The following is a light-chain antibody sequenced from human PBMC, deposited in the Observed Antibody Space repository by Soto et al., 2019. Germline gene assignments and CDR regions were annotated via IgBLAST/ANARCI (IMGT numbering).Light chain of an antibody. V-gene: IGKV3D-20*02. CDR2: DAS. Sequence: SVLTQSPGTLTVSPGETVTLSCRASQSVSANYLAWYQQKPGQAPRLLIYDASTRATGTPDRFSGSGSGTDFTLTIRRLEPEDFAVYYCQQRLHWPITFGQGTRLEIK. CDR3: QQRLHWPIT. J-gene: IGKJ5*01. CDR1: QSVSANY.